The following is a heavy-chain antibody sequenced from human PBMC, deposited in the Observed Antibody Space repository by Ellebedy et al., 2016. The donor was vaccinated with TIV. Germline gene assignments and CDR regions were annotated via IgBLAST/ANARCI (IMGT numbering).Heavy chain of an antibody. Sequence: GESLKISCPASGFSFSNYAMRRVRQHPGKGPVWASGISGSGDGTCYADAVKCRFTISRDNSKNTVFLQMNNLRVEDTAIYYCAKEVGVHGTPYFDFWGQGTLVTVSS. D-gene: IGHD6-19*01. CDR2: ISGSGDGT. J-gene: IGHJ4*02. CDR3: AKEVGVHGTPYFDF. CDR1: GFSFSNYA. V-gene: IGHV3-23*01.